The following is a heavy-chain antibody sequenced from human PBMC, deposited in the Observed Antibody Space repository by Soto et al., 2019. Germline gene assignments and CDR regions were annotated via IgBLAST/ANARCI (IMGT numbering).Heavy chain of an antibody. CDR2: IDTSGST. CDR1: GGSISTYY. Sequence: PSETLSLTCTVSGGSISTYYFNWIRQSAGKGLEWIGRIDTSGSTNYNPSLKSRVTMSVDTSKEQFSLKLSSVTAADTAVYYCARGGHDFWSGPFDYWGQGALVTVYS. J-gene: IGHJ4*02. D-gene: IGHD3-3*01. V-gene: IGHV4-4*07. CDR3: ARGGHDFWSGPFDY.